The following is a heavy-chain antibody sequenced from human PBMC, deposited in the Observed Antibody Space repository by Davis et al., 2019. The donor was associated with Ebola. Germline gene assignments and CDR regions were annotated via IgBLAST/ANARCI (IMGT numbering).Heavy chain of an antibody. Sequence: GGSLRLSCAASGFTFSDYAMSWVRQAPGKGLEWVSATSGSGGSTYYTDSVKGRFTISRDNSKNTLFLQMNSLRAEDTAVYYCARPRSQYYYYGMDAWGKGTTVTVSS. J-gene: IGHJ6*04. CDR2: TSGSGGST. CDR3: ARPRSQYYYYGMDA. V-gene: IGHV3-23*01. CDR1: GFTFSDYA.